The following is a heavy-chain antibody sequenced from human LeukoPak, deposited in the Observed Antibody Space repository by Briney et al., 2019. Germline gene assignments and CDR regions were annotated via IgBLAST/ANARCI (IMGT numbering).Heavy chain of an antibody. D-gene: IGHD3-10*01. CDR1: GYTFSSYS. J-gene: IGHJ4*02. CDR2: ISSSSSYI. V-gene: IGHV3-21*01. Sequence: GGSLRLSCAASGYTFSSYSMNWVRQAPGKGLEWVSSISSSSSYIYYADSVKGRFTISRDNAKNSLYLQMNSLRAEDTAVYYCARTTMVRGWRLDYWGQGTLVTVSS. CDR3: ARTTMVRGWRLDY.